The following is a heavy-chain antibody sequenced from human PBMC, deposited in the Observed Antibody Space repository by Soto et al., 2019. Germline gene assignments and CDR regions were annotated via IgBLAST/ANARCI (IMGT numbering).Heavy chain of an antibody. CDR2: LSWNGVTI. Sequence: VQLVESGGDLVQPGRSLRLSCAASGFTFDDYAMHWVRQVPGKGLQWVSGLSWNGVTIGYAASVKGRFNISRDNPKKSLYSQMNGLGPNATALYSCPASNAYDSRDYSRFHYSMNVWGLGTTVGVSS. D-gene: IGHD3-22*01. V-gene: IGHV3-9*01. CDR1: GFTFDDYA. J-gene: IGHJ6*02. CDR3: PASNAYDSRDYSRFHYSMNV.